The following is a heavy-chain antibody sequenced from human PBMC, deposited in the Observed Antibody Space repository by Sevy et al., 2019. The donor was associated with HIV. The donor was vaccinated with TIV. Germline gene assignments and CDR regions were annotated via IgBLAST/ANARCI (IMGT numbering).Heavy chain of an antibody. J-gene: IGHJ4*02. V-gene: IGHV4-59*08. CDR1: GGSITSLY. CDR3: AGENAWGRGYS. CDR2: IYYNGQI. Sequence: SETLSLTCTVSGGSITSLYWNWIRQPPGKGLEWIANIYYNGQINYNPSLKSRITLSIDTSKNQFSLRRSSVTAADTAMYYCAGENAWGRGYSWGQGTRVTVSS. D-gene: IGHD1-26*01.